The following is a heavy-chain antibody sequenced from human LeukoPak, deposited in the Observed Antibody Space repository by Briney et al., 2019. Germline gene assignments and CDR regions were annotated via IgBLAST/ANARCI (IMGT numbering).Heavy chain of an antibody. D-gene: IGHD5-18*01. V-gene: IGHV4-59*01. CDR2: IYYSGST. CDR1: GGSISSYY. J-gene: IGHJ6*02. CDR3: ARGGWSVQLWGNYGMDV. Sequence: SETLSLTCTVSGGSISSYYWSWIRQPPGKGLEWIGYIYYSGSTNYNPSLESRVTISVDTSKNQFSLKLSSVTAADTAVYYCARGGWSVQLWGNYGMDVWGQGTTVTVS.